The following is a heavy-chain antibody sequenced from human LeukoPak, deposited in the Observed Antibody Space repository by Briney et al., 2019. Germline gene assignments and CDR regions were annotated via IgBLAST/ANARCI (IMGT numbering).Heavy chain of an antibody. J-gene: IGHJ5*02. CDR2: INHSGST. Sequence: SETLSLTCAVYGGSFSGYYWSWIRQPPGKGLEWIGEINHSGSTNYNPSLKSRVTISVDTSKNQFSLKLSSVTAADTAVCYCARQYVRGVIITVNWFDPWGQGTLVTVSS. CDR1: GGSFSGYY. D-gene: IGHD3-10*01. V-gene: IGHV4-34*01. CDR3: ARQYVRGVIITVNWFDP.